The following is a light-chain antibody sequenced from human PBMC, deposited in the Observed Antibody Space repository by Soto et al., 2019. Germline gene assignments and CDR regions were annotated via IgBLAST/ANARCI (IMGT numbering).Light chain of an antibody. CDR1: SSDVGSNNL. CDR2: EVN. CDR3: CAHVCSSTWTWV. Sequence: QSALTQPASVSGSPGQSITISCTGTSSDVGSNNLVSWYQQHPGKAPKFMIYEVNKPPSGVSNRFSGSKSGNTASLTISGLQAEDEADYYCCAHVCSSTWTWVFGGGTKLTVL. J-gene: IGLJ3*02. V-gene: IGLV2-23*02.